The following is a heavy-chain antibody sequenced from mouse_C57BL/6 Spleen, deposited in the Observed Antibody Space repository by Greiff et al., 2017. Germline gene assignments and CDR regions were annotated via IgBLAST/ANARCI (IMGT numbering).Heavy chain of an antibody. Sequence: QVQLQQSGAELVRPGASVTLSCKASGYTFTDYEMHWVKQTPVHGLEWIGAIDPETGGTAYNQKFKGKAILTADKSSSTAYMELRSLTSEDSAVXDCTRGGITTVVGADYWGQGTTLTVSS. J-gene: IGHJ2*01. CDR1: GYTFTDYE. D-gene: IGHD1-1*01. CDR3: TRGGITTVVGADY. CDR2: IDPETGGT. V-gene: IGHV1-15*01.